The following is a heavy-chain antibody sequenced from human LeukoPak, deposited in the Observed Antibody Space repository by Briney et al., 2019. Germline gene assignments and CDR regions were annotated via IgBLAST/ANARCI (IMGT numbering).Heavy chain of an antibody. CDR2: IYYSGST. CDR1: GGSISSYY. CDR3: ARVNDFWSGYYTERGGFDY. V-gene: IGHV4-59*01. D-gene: IGHD3-3*01. J-gene: IGHJ4*02. Sequence: PSETLSLTCTVSGGSISSYYWSWIRQPPGKGLEWIGYIYYSGSTNYNPSLKSRVTISVDTSKNQFSLKLSSATAADTAVYYCARVNDFWSGYYTERGGFDYWGQGTLVTVSS.